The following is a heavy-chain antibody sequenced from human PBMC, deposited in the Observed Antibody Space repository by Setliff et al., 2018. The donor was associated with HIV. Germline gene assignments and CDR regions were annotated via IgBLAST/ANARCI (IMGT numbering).Heavy chain of an antibody. D-gene: IGHD3-22*01. J-gene: IGHJ4*02. CDR2: INHRGST. V-gene: IGHV4-34*01. Sequence: SETLSLTCAVYSGSFSGYRWTWIRPPPGKGLEWIGEINHRGSTTYNPSLRSRVTISVDTSKNQFSLKLNSVTAADTAVYYCARGDYYDSTGYEGLDSWGRGTLVTVSS. CDR1: SGSFSGYR. CDR3: ARGDYYDSTGYEGLDS.